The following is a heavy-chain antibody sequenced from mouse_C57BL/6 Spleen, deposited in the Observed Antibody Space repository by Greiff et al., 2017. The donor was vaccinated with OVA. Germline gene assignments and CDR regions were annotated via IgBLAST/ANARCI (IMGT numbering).Heavy chain of an antibody. CDR2: ISYSGST. CDR1: GYSITSGYD. Sequence: EVQLQESGPGMVKPSQSLSLTCTVTGYSITSGYDWHWIRHFPGNKLEWMGYISYSGSTNYNPSLKSRISITHDTSKNHFFLKLNSVTTEDTATYYCARGSWDVWFAYWGQGTLVTVSA. D-gene: IGHD4-1*01. CDR3: ARGSWDVWFAY. J-gene: IGHJ3*01. V-gene: IGHV3-1*01.